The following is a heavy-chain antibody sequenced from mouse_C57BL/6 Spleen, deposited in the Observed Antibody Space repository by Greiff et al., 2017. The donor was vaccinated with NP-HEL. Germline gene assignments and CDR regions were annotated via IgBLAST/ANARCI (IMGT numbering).Heavy chain of an antibody. J-gene: IGHJ3*01. D-gene: IGHD2-2*01. CDR1: GYTFTSYW. Sequence: QVQLQQPGAELVRPGSSVKLSCKASGYTFTSYWMHWVKQRPIQGLEWIGNIDPSDSETHYNQKFKDKATLTVDKSSSPAYRKLSSLTSDDSAVYYCARGRGLRRSFAYWGQGTLVTVSA. V-gene: IGHV1-52*01. CDR3: ARGRGLRRSFAY. CDR2: IDPSDSET.